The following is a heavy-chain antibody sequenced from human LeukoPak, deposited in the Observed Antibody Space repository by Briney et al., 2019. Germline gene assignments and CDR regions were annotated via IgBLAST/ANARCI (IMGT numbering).Heavy chain of an antibody. Sequence: LVASVKVSCKASGYTFTSYAMNWVRQAPGQGLEWMGWINTYTGNPTYAQGFTGRFVFSLDTSVSTAYLQISSLKAEDTAVYYCARWEYDSSGYALYYFDYWGQGTLVTVSS. CDR1: GYTFTSYA. D-gene: IGHD3-22*01. J-gene: IGHJ4*02. V-gene: IGHV7-4-1*02. CDR3: ARWEYDSSGYALYYFDY. CDR2: INTYTGNP.